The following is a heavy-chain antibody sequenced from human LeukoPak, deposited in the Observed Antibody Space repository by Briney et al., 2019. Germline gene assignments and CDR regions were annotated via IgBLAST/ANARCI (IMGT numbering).Heavy chain of an antibody. Sequence: GGSLRLSCAASGFTFSSYAMHWVRQAPGKGLEWVAVISYDGSNKYYADSVKGRFTISRDNSKNTLYLQMNSLRAEDTAVYYCARGIGYSYGYNDYWGQGTLVTVSS. V-gene: IGHV3-30-3*01. D-gene: IGHD5-18*01. CDR2: ISYDGSNK. CDR1: GFTFSSYA. J-gene: IGHJ4*02. CDR3: ARGIGYSYGYNDY.